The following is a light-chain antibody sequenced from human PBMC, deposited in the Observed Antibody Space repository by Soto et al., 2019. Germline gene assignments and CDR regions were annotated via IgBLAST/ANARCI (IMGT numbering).Light chain of an antibody. CDR1: QSISSS. CDR3: QQSYSTPHT. CDR2: GVS. V-gene: IGKV1-39*01. Sequence: DIQMTQSPSSLSASVGDKVTITCRASQSISSSLNWYQQKSGKAPNLLIYGVSRLQSGVPSRFSGSGSGTDFTLTISSLQPEDFATYYCQQSYSTPHTFGQGTRLEIK. J-gene: IGKJ5*01.